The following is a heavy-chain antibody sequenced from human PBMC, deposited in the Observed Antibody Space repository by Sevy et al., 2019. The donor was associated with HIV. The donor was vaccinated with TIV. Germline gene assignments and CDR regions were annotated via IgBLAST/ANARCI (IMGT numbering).Heavy chain of an antibody. CDR3: TTDPPLHNWNFHPFDY. CDR1: GFTFSNAW. J-gene: IGHJ4*02. D-gene: IGHD1-7*01. Sequence: GGSLRLSCAASGFTFSNAWMSWVRQAPGKGLEWVGRIKSKTDGGTTDYAAPVKGRFTISRDDSKNTPYLQMNSLKTEDTAVYYCTTDPPLHNWNFHPFDYWGQGTLVTVSS. CDR2: IKSKTDGGTT. V-gene: IGHV3-15*01.